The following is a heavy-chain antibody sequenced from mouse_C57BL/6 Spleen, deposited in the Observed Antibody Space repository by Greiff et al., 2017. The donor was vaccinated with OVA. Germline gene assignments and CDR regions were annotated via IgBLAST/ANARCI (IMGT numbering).Heavy chain of an antibody. Sequence: EVQLLESGGGLVKPGGSLKLSCAASGFTFSDYGMHWVRQAPEKGLEWVAYISSGSSTIYYADTVKGRFTISRDNAKNTLFLQMTSLRSEDTAMYYCAREGRDYAMDYWGQGTSVTVSS. J-gene: IGHJ4*01. CDR2: ISSGSSTI. CDR3: AREGRDYAMDY. CDR1: GFTFSDYG. V-gene: IGHV5-17*01. D-gene: IGHD3-3*01.